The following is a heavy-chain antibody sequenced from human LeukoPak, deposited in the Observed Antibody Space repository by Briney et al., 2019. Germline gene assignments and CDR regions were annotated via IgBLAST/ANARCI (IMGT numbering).Heavy chain of an antibody. CDR2: IYHSGST. D-gene: IGHD1-26*01. Sequence: PSETLSLTCTVSGYSISSGYYWGWIRQPPGKGLEWIGSIYHSGSTYYNPSLKSRVTISVDTSKNQFSLKLSSVTAADTAVYYCARVSGSYYGSVDYWGQGTLVTVSS. CDR1: GYSISSGYY. J-gene: IGHJ4*02. V-gene: IGHV4-38-2*02. CDR3: ARVSGSYYGSVDY.